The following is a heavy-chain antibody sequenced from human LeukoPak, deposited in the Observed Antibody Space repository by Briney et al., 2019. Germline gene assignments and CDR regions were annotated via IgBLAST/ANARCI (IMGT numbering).Heavy chain of an antibody. J-gene: IGHJ4*02. Sequence: SETLSLTCTVSGGSISSYYWSWIRQPAGKGLEWIGYVYYSGTTDYNPSLKSRVTISVDTSNNQFSLRVSSVTAADTAVYYCARSSGAYRSFDYWGRGTLVPVSS. CDR3: ARSSGAYRSFDY. V-gene: IGHV4-59*01. CDR2: VYYSGTT. D-gene: IGHD1-26*01. CDR1: GGSISSYY.